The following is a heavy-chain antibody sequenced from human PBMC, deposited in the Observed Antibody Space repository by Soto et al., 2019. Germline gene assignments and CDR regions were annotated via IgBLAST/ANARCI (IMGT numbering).Heavy chain of an antibody. V-gene: IGHV1-3*01. J-gene: IGHJ4*02. CDR2: INAGNGNT. CDR1: GYTFTSYA. D-gene: IGHD6-19*01. Sequence: ASVKGSFKASGYTFTSYAMHWVRQAPGQRLEWMGWINAGNGNTKYSQKFQGRVTITRDTSASTAYMELSSLRSEDTAVYYCARDERRDSSGWYVYWGQGTLVTVSS. CDR3: ARDERRDSSGWYVY.